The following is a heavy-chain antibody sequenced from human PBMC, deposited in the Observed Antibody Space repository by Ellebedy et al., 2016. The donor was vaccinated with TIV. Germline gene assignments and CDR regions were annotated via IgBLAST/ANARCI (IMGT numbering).Heavy chain of an antibody. CDR3: ARASGETIAAADAFDI. Sequence: ASVKVSXXASGGTFSSYAISWVRQAPGQGLEWMGWINPNSGGTNYAQKFQGRVTMTRDTSISTAYMELSRLRSDDTAVYYCARASGETIAAADAFDIWGQGTMVTVSS. CDR1: GGTFSSYA. D-gene: IGHD6-13*01. CDR2: INPNSGGT. J-gene: IGHJ3*02. V-gene: IGHV1-2*02.